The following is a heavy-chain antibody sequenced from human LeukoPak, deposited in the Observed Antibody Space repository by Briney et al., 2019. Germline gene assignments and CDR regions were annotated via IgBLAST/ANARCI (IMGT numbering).Heavy chain of an antibody. CDR3: ARATYYYDSSGYRAIYYFDY. V-gene: IGHV3-74*01. D-gene: IGHD3-22*01. J-gene: IGHJ4*02. CDR1: GFTFSSYW. CDR2: INSDGSTT. Sequence: GGSLRLSCAASGFTFSSYWMNWVRQAPGKGLVWVSRINSDGSTTTYADSVKGRFTISRDNAKDTLYLQMTSLRAEDTAVYHCARATYYYDSSGYRAIYYFDYWGQGTLVSVSS.